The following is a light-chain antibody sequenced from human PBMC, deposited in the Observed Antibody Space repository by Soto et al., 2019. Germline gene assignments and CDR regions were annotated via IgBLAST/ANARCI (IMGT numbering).Light chain of an antibody. V-gene: IGKV3-20*01. CDR1: QSVSSSH. CDR2: GAS. CDR3: QQYGSSPLT. Sequence: EIVLTQSPGTLSLSPGERAILSCRASQSVSSSHLAWYQQKPGQAPRLLIYGASTRATGIPDRFSGSGSGTDFTFTISRLESEDFAAYFCQQYGSSPLTFGGGTKVEIK. J-gene: IGKJ4*01.